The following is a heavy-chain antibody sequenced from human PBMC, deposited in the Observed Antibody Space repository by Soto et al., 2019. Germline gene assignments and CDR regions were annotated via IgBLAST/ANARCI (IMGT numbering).Heavy chain of an antibody. D-gene: IGHD3-22*01. J-gene: IGHJ5*02. V-gene: IGHV4-31*03. Sequence: SETLSLTCTVSGGSISSGGYYWSWIRQHPGKGLEWIGYIYYSGSTYYNPSLKSRVTISVDTSKNQFSLKLSSVTAADTAVYYCARGGPLFDSSGYLPYNWFDPWGQGTLVTVP. CDR2: IYYSGST. CDR3: ARGGPLFDSSGYLPYNWFDP. CDR1: GGSISSGGYY.